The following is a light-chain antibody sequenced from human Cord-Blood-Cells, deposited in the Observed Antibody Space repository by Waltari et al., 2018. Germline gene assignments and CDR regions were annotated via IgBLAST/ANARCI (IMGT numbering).Light chain of an antibody. Sequence: QSALTQPPSPSGSLGRSVPIPSTGTTSAFVVITYVPCYQQHPGKAPNLMIYEVRKRPSGVPDRFSGSKSGNTASLTVSGLQAEDEADYYCSSYAGSNNWVFGGGTKLTVL. CDR1: TSAFVVITY. J-gene: IGLJ3*02. CDR2: EVR. V-gene: IGLV2-8*01. CDR3: SSYAGSNNWV.